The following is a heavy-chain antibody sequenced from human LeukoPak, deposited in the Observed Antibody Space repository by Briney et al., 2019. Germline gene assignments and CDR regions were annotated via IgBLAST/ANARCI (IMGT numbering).Heavy chain of an antibody. Sequence: PSETLSLTCAVYGGSFSGYYWSWIRQPPGKGLEWIGEINHSGSTNYNPSLKSRVTISVDTSKNQFSLKLSSVTAADTAVYYCARDQGGYDSSGYYGDAFDIWGQGTMVTVSS. CDR3: ARDQGGYDSSGYYGDAFDI. CDR1: GGSFSGYY. V-gene: IGHV4-34*01. CDR2: INHSGST. J-gene: IGHJ3*02. D-gene: IGHD3-22*01.